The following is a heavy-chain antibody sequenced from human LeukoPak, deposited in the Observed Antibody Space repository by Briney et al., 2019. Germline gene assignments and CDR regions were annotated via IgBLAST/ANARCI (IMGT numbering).Heavy chain of an antibody. CDR3: ARGSGDYAYWYLDL. D-gene: IGHD4-17*01. J-gene: IGHJ2*01. V-gene: IGHV4-34*01. Sequence: SETLSLTCAVYGGSFSGYYWSWIRQPPGKGLEWIGEINHSGSTNYNPSLKSRVTISLDTSKNQFSLTLSSVTAADTAVYYCARGSGDYAYWYLDLWGRGTLVTVSS. CDR1: GGSFSGYY. CDR2: INHSGST.